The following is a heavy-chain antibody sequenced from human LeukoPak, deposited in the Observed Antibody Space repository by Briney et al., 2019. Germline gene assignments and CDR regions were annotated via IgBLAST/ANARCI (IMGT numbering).Heavy chain of an antibody. D-gene: IGHD5-12*01. CDR2: ISSSSSYI. CDR3: ARQFHQPRRGYSGYDTAVDAFDI. CDR1: GFTFSSYS. J-gene: IGHJ3*02. Sequence: PGGSLRLSCAASGFTFSSYSMNWVRQAPGKGLEWVSSISSSSSYIYYADSVKGRFTISRENAKNSLYLQMNSLRAEDTAVYYCARQFHQPRRGYSGYDTAVDAFDIWGQGTMVSVSS. V-gene: IGHV3-21*01.